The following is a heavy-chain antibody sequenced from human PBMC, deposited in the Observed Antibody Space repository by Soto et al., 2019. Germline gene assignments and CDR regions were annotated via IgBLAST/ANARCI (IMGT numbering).Heavy chain of an antibody. Sequence: EVQLVQAGAEVKKPGESLRISCKGSGYSFTSYWINWVRQMPGKGLEWMGRIDPSDAYTNYSPSFQGHVTISADKSISTAYLQWSSQKASDTAMYYCARRDCSSTSCPCGRNWVDPWGQGALVTVSS. V-gene: IGHV5-10-1*01. J-gene: IGHJ5*02. CDR3: ARRDCSSTSCPCGRNWVDP. CDR1: GYSFTSYW. D-gene: IGHD2-2*01. CDR2: IDPSDAYT.